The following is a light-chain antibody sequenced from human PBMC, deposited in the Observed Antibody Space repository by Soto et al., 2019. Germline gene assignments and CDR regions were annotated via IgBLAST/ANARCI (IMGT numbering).Light chain of an antibody. CDR1: QSVSNNY. CDR2: GAS. CDR3: QQYGSSLIT. Sequence: EIVLTQSPCTLSLSPGERATLSCRASQSVSNNYLAWYQQKPGQAPRLLIYGASNRATGIPDRFSGSGSGTDFTLTISRLEPEDFAVYYCQQYGSSLITFGQGTRLEIK. J-gene: IGKJ5*01. V-gene: IGKV3-20*01.